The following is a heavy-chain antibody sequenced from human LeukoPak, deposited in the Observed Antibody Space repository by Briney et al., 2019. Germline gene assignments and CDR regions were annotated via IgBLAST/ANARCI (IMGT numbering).Heavy chain of an antibody. V-gene: IGHV3-23*01. J-gene: IGHJ4*02. CDR2: ISDTGRLS. CDR1: GFTFSSSA. D-gene: IGHD6-13*01. CDR3: ARGMGSSWYYFDY. Sequence: GGSLRLSCAASGFTFSSSAMSWVRQAPGKGLEWVAAISDTGRLSYCADSVKGRFTISRDNSKNTLYLQMNSLRAEDTAVYYCARGMGSSWYYFDYWGQGTLVTVSS.